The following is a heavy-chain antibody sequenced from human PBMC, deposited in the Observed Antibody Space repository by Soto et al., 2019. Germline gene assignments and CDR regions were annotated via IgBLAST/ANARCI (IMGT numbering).Heavy chain of an antibody. CDR1: GGTFSNYA. D-gene: IGHD3-22*01. Sequence: QVQLVQSGAEVKKPGSSVKVSCKASGGTFSNYALSWVLQAPGQGLEWMGDIIPIFVTTHNAQKFQGRVTLTAHEPTRTANMALSRLRSEDTAVHYCASRGERDSSDTGGYGWGQGTLVTFAS. CDR2: IIPIFVTT. V-gene: IGHV1-69*12. CDR3: ASRGERDSSDTGGYG. J-gene: IGHJ1*01.